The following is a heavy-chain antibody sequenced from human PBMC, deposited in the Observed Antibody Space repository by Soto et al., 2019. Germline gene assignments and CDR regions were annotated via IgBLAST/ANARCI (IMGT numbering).Heavy chain of an antibody. CDR1: GGSISSYY. CDR2: IYYSGST. V-gene: IGHV4-59*01. D-gene: IGHD5-12*01. Sequence: SETLSLTCTVSGGSISSYYWSWIRQPPGKGLEWIGYIYYSGSTNYNPSLKSRVTISVDTSKNQFSLKLSSVTAADTAVYYCARGEVEMATISSPFDYWGQGTLVTVSS. J-gene: IGHJ4*02. CDR3: ARGEVEMATISSPFDY.